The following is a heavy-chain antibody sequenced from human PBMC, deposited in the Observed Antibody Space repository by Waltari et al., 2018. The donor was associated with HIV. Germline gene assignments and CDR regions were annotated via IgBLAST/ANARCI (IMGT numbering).Heavy chain of an antibody. J-gene: IGHJ6*02. D-gene: IGHD3-22*01. Sequence: QVQLQPWGAGLLKPSETLSLTCAVYGGSFSGYYWSWIRQPPGNGLEWLGAINHSGSTNYNPSLKSRVTISVDTSKNQFSLKLSSVTAADTAVYYCARGKYYYDSSGYYSYYYYGMDVWGQGTTVTVSS. CDR2: INHSGST. CDR1: GGSFSGYY. V-gene: IGHV4-34*01. CDR3: ARGKYYYDSSGYYSYYYYGMDV.